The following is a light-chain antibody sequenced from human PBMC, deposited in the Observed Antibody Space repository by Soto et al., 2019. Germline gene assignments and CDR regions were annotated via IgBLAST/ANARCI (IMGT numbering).Light chain of an antibody. CDR2: KAS. V-gene: IGKV1-5*03. CDR1: QNIFRW. CDR3: QQYNSYPYV. Sequence: DIQMTQSPSTLSASVGDRVTITCRASQNIFRWLAWYQQKPGKVPKLLIYKASTLDSGVPSRFSGSGYGTEFTLTISSLQSDDFATYYCQQYNSYPYVFGQGTKLETK. J-gene: IGKJ2*01.